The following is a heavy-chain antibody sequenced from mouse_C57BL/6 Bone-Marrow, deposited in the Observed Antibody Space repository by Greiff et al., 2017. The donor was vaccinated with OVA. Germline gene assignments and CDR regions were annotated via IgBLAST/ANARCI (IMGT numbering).Heavy chain of an antibody. CDR2: IYPRDGST. V-gene: IGHV1-78*01. CDR1: GYTFTDHT. J-gene: IGHJ4*01. D-gene: IGHD2-3*01. Sequence: VQLQESDAELVKPGASVKISCTVSGYTFTDHTIHWMKQRPEQGLEWIGYIYPRDGSTKYNEKFKGKATLTADKSSSTAYMQLNSLTSEDSAVEFCARYDGGLYAMDYWGQGTSVTVSS. CDR3: ARYDGGLYAMDY.